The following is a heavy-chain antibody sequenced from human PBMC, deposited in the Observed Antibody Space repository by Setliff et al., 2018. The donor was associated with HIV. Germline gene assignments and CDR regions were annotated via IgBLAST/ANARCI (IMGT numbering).Heavy chain of an antibody. J-gene: IGHJ5*02. V-gene: IGHV4-61*09. CDR1: GDSINRGSYY. Sequence: SKTLSLTCTVSGDSINRGSYYWTWIRQPAGKGLEWIGHIYSSGTTNHNPSLKNRVTISVDTSTNQFSLKLRSVTAADTAVYYCARCITSVGTRWFDPWGQGTLVTVSS. CDR2: IYSSGTT. CDR3: ARCITSVGTRWFDP.